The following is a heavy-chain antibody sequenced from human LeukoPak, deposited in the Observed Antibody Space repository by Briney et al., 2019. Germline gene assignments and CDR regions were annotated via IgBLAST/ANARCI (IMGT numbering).Heavy chain of an antibody. CDR1: GFTFRNYW. Sequence: PGGSLRLSCVASGFTFRNYWMTWVRQAPGKGLEWVANINQEGNDKYYVDSVKGRFTISRDNTKNSLFLQMNSLRAEDTAVYYCVVTRTRGDHWGQGTLATVSS. CDR2: INQEGNDK. D-gene: IGHD2-21*01. CDR3: VVTRTRGDH. V-gene: IGHV3-7*03. J-gene: IGHJ4*02.